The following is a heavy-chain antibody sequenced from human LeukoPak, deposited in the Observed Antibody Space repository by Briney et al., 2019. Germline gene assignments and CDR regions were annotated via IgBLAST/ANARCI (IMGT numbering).Heavy chain of an antibody. CDR2: IYTSGST. CDR1: GGSISSYY. J-gene: IGHJ5*02. Sequence: SETLSLTCTVSGGSISSYYWSWIRQPAGKGLEWIGRIYTSGSTNYNPSLKSRVTMSVDTSKNQFSLKLSSVTAADTAVYYCARDLPNHYYGSGSLSWFDPWGQGTLVTVSS. V-gene: IGHV4-4*07. CDR3: ARDLPNHYYGSGSLSWFDP. D-gene: IGHD3-10*01.